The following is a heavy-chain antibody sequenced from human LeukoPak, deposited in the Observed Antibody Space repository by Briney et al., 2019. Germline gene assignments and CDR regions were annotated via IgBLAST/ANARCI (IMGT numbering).Heavy chain of an antibody. Sequence: SETLSLTCTVSGYSISGGYYWGWIRQPPGKGLEWIGSIYHSGSTYYNPSLKSRVTISVDTSKNQFSLKLSSVTAADTAVYYCAREARWLNWFDPWGQGTLVTVSS. CDR2: IYHSGST. J-gene: IGHJ5*02. CDR3: AREARWLNWFDP. V-gene: IGHV4-38-2*02. CDR1: GYSISGGYY. D-gene: IGHD5-12*01.